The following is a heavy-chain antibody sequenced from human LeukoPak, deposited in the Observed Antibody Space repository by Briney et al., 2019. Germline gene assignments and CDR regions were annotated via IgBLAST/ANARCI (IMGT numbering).Heavy chain of an antibody. J-gene: IGHJ4*02. Sequence: GGSLRLSCAASGFTFSSYSMNWVRQAPGKGLEWVSYISSSSSTIYYADSVKGRFTISRDNAKNSLYLQMNSLRAEDTAVYYCARGYYDYVWGTPCFDYWGQGTLVTVSS. V-gene: IGHV3-48*01. CDR2: ISSSSSTI. CDR3: ARGYYDYVWGTPCFDY. D-gene: IGHD3-16*01. CDR1: GFTFSSYS.